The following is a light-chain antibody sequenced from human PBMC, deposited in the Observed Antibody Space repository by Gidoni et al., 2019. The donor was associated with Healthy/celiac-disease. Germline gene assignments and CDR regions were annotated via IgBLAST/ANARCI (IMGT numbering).Light chain of an antibody. CDR3: QQSYSTPLT. CDR2: AAS. Sequence: DIKMAQSPSSLSASVGDRFTITCRASHSSSSYLNWYQQTPGTAPQLLIYAASSLQSGVPSRFSGSGSATDFTITISRLPPEDVATYYCQQSYSTPLTFGGGTKVEIK. J-gene: IGKJ4*01. V-gene: IGKV1-39*01. CDR1: HSSSSY.